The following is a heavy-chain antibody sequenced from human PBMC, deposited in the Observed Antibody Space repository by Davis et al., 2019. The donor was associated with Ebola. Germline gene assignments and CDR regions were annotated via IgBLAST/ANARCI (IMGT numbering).Heavy chain of an antibody. CDR1: GYTFTTYG. J-gene: IGHJ4*02. CDR3: ARDRGPVPAASDY. V-gene: IGHV1-18*01. CDR2: ISAYNGNT. D-gene: IGHD2-2*01. Sequence: ASVKVSCKASGYTFTTYGVNWVRQAPGQGLEWMAWISAYNGNTKFALNYQDRVTMTTDASTSTAFLELKNLRSDDTAIYYCARDRGPVPAASDYWGQGTLVTVSS.